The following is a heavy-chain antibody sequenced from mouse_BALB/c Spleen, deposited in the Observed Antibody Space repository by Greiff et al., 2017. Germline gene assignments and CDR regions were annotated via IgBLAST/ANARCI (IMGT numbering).Heavy chain of an antibody. CDR1: GYSITSGYY. CDR3: ARIEYGNTRGYAMDY. CDR2: ISYDGSN. J-gene: IGHJ4*01. Sequence: EVQRVESGPGLVKPSQSLSLTCSVTGYSITSGYYWNWIRQFPGNKLEWMGYISYDGSNNYNPSLKNRISITRDTSKNQFFLKLNSVTTEDTATYYCARIEYGNTRGYAMDYWGQGTSVTVSS. D-gene: IGHD2-10*02. V-gene: IGHV3-6*02.